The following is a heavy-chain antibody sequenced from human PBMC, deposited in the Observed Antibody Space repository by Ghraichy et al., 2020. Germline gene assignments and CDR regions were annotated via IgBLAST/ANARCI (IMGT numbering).Heavy chain of an antibody. CDR1: GFTFSSYW. CDR3: ARGTYYYDSSGYYPDY. Sequence: GESLNISCAASGFTFSSYWMHWVRQAPGKGLVWVSRINSDGSSTSYADSVKGRFTISRDNAKNTLYLQMNSLRAEDTAVYYCARGTYYYDSSGYYPDYWGQGTLVTVSS. D-gene: IGHD3-22*01. V-gene: IGHV3-74*01. CDR2: INSDGSST. J-gene: IGHJ4*02.